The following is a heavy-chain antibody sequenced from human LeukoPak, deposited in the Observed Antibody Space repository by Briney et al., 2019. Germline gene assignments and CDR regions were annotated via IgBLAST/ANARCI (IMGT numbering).Heavy chain of an antibody. Sequence: SETLSLTCTVSGGSISSYYWSWIRQPPGKGLEWIGYIYYSGSTNYNPSLKSRVTISVDTSKNQYSLKLSSVTAADTAVYYCARDYARGIRGYSYGPNWFDPWGQGTLVTVSS. V-gene: IGHV4-59*12. J-gene: IGHJ5*02. CDR3: ARDYARGIRGYSYGPNWFDP. CDR2: IYYSGST. D-gene: IGHD5-18*01. CDR1: GGSISSYY.